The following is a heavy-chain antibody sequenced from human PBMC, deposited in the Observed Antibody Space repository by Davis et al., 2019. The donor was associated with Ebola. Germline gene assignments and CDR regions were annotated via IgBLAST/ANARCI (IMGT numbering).Heavy chain of an antibody. CDR1: GYTFTSYG. D-gene: IGHD6-13*01. CDR3: ARGAYASSWDYYYYMDV. CDR2: ISAYNGNT. J-gene: IGHJ6*03. Sequence: ASVKVSCKASGYTFTSYGISWVRQAPGQGLEWMGWISAYNGNTNYAQKFQGRVTMTTDTSKSTAYMEVRSLRSDDTAVYFCARGAYASSWDYYYYMDVWGKGTTVTVSS. V-gene: IGHV1-18*01.